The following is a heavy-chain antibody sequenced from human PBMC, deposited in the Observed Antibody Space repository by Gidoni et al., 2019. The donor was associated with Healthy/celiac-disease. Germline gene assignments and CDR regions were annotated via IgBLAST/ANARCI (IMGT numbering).Heavy chain of an antibody. D-gene: IGHD6-6*01. CDR3: AKAAVDESISYYYMDV. CDR2: ISGSGGST. Sequence: EVQLLESGGGLVQPGGSLRLSCAASGFTFSSYAMSWVRQAPGKGLEWVSAISGSGGSTYYADSVKGRFTISRDNSKNTLYLQMNSLRAEDTAVYYCAKAAVDESISYYYMDVWGKGTTVTVSS. V-gene: IGHV3-23*01. CDR1: GFTFSSYA. J-gene: IGHJ6*03.